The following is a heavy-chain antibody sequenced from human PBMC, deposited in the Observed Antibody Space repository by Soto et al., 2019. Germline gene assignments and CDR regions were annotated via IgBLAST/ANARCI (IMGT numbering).Heavy chain of an antibody. J-gene: IGHJ4*02. D-gene: IGHD6-19*01. Sequence: SETLSLTCTVSGGSFSPNYWSWIRQPPGKGLEWVGYIYYDGTARHNPSLKSRVTISLETSRSQFSLRLSSVTAADTAVYFCARLRSGPDNGWYWAFDYWGQGTLVTVSS. CDR3: ARLRSGPDNGWYWAFDY. CDR1: GGSFSPNY. CDR2: IYYDGTA. V-gene: IGHV4-59*08.